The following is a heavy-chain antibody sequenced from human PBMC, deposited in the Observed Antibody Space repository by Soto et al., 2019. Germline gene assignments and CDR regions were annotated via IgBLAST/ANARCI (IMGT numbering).Heavy chain of an antibody. Sequence: PSETLSLTCTVSGGSLSSGDYYWSWNRQPPGKGLEWIGYIYYSGSTYYNPCLKSRVTISVDTSKNQFSLKLSSVTAADTAVYYCARSDYYEVAFDIWGQGTMVTVSS. CDR2: IYYSGST. CDR3: ARSDYYEVAFDI. D-gene: IGHD3-22*01. CDR1: GGSLSSGDYY. V-gene: IGHV4-30-4*01. J-gene: IGHJ3*02.